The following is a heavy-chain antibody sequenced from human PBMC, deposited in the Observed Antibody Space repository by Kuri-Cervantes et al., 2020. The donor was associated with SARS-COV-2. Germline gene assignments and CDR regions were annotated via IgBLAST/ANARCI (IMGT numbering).Heavy chain of an antibody. V-gene: IGHV1-18*01. CDR1: GYTFTSYG. CDR3: ARDLILVGATPYYYYMDV. D-gene: IGHD1-26*01. CDR2: ISAYNGNT. Sequence: ASVKVSCKASGYTFTSYGISWVRQAPGQGLEWMGWISAYNGNTNYAQKLQGRVTMTTDTSTSTAYMELRSLRSDDTAVYYCARDLILVGATPYYYYMDVWGKGTTVTVSS. J-gene: IGHJ6*03.